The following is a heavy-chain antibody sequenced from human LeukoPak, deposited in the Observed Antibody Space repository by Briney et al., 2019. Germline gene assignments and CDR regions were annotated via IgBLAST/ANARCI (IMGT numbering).Heavy chain of an antibody. CDR1: GFTFSSYG. D-gene: IGHD6-25*01. Sequence: GGSLRLFCAASGFTFSSYGMQWVRQAPGKGLEWVAVISYDGSNKYYAYCVECRFTISRDNSTHTLYLQMNSMRAEDTAVYYCAKGAANAIDYWGQGTLVTVSS. J-gene: IGHJ4*02. V-gene: IGHV3-30*18. CDR3: AKGAANAIDY. CDR2: ISYDGSNK.